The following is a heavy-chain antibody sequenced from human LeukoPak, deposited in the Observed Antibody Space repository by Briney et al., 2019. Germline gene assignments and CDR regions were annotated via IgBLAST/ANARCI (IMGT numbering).Heavy chain of an antibody. V-gene: IGHV4-34*01. D-gene: IGHD3-9*01. Sequence: PSETLSLTCAVYGGSFSGYYWSWIRQPPGKGLEWIGEINHSGSTNYNPSLKSRVTISVDTSKNQFSLKLSSVTAADTAVYYCARVQTLRYFDWFPSDPWGQGTLVTVSS. CDR1: GGSFSGYY. J-gene: IGHJ5*02. CDR3: ARVQTLRYFDWFPSDP. CDR2: INHSGST.